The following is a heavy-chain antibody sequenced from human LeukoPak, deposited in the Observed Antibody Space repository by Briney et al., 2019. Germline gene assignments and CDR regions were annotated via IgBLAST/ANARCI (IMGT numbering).Heavy chain of an antibody. J-gene: IGHJ5*02. Sequence: GGSLRLSCATSGFTFSSYSMTWVRQAPGKGLDWVSSINSYSSDIYYADSVKGRSTISRDNAKNSLYLQMNSLRAEDTAVYYCARGAGYYYDSSGYPPNWFDPWGQGTLVTVSS. CDR2: INSYSSDI. CDR3: ARGAGYYYDSSGYPPNWFDP. V-gene: IGHV3-21*04. CDR1: GFTFSSYS. D-gene: IGHD3-22*01.